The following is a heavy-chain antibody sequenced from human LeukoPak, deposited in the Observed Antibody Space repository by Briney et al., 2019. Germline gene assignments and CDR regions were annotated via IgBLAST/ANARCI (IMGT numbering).Heavy chain of an antibody. CDR1: GFTFSRCW. CDR3: AQWSRYFDY. Sequence: GGSLRLSCAASGFTFSRCWMSWVRQAPGKGLEWVANIHQDGSDKYYVDSVKGRFTISRDNSKNTLYLQMNSLRAEDTALYFCAQWSRYFDYWGQGTLVTVSS. CDR2: IHQDGSDK. D-gene: IGHD1-26*01. J-gene: IGHJ4*02. V-gene: IGHV3-7*03.